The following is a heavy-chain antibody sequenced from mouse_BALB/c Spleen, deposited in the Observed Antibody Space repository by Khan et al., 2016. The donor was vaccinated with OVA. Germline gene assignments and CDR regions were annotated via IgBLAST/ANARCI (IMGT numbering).Heavy chain of an antibody. CDR3: AREVSYDRSYDCIAY. CDR2: INPSSGYT. CDR1: GYTFTSYT. D-gene: IGHD2-14*01. J-gene: IGHJ3*01. Sequence: QIQLVQSGTELARPGASVKMSCKASGYTFTSYTMHWVKQRPGQGLEWIGYINPSSGYTNYNKKFKDKATLTADKSSITAYMQLNSLTSEDSAIYDCAREVSYDRSYDCIAYWGQGTLVTVSA. V-gene: IGHV1-4*01.